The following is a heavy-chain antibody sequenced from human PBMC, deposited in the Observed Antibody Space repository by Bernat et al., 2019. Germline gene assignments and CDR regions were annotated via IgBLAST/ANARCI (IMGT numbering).Heavy chain of an antibody. CDR1: GGSISSGDYY. D-gene: IGHD4-23*01. V-gene: IGHV4-30-4*01. CDR3: ARHAVVTNAFDI. Sequence: QVQLQESGPGLVKLSQTLSLTCTVSGGSISSGDYYWSWIRQPPGKGLEWIGYIYYSGSTNYNPLLQSRVTISVDTSKNQFSLKLSSVTAADTAVYCCARHAVVTNAFDIWGQGTMVTVSS. J-gene: IGHJ3*02. CDR2: IYYSGST.